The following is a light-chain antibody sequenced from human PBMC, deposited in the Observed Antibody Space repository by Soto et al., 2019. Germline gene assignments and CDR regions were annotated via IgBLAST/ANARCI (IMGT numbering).Light chain of an antibody. CDR1: SSDVGYYKY. V-gene: IGLV2-14*03. J-gene: IGLJ1*01. CDR2: DVT. CDR3: NSYTRSGSTYV. Sequence: QSALTQPASVSGSPGQSITISCTGTSSDVGYYKYVSWYQQYPGKAPKLIVYDVTYRPSGVSHRFSGSKSANTASLTISGLQAEDEADYYCNSYTRSGSTYVFGTGTKVTVL.